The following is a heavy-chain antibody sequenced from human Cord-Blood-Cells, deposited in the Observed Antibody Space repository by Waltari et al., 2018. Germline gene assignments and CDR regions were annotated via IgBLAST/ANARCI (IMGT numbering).Heavy chain of an antibody. J-gene: IGHJ4*02. V-gene: IGHV4-59*01. D-gene: IGHD3-3*01. Sequence: QVQLQESGPGLVKPSETLSLTCTVSGGSISSYYWSWIRQPPGKGLGWIGYIYYSGSTNYHPSRKCRVTISVDTSKNQFSLKVSSVTAADTALYYCESYDFWSGYYACWGQGTLVTVSS. CDR3: ESYDFWSGYYAC. CDR2: IYYSGST. CDR1: GGSISSYY.